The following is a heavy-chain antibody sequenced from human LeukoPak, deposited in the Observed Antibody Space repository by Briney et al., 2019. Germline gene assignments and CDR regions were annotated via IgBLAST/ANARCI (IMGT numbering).Heavy chain of an antibody. J-gene: IGHJ4*02. D-gene: IGHD3-3*01. CDR1: GFTFSIYS. Sequence: PGGSLRLSCAASGFTFSIYSMNWVRQAPGKGLEWVSSISSSSSYIYYADSVKGRFTISRDKAKNSLYLQMNSLRAEDTAVYYCARDRVDVTIFGVVAVNDYWGQGTLVTVSS. V-gene: IGHV3-21*01. CDR3: ARDRVDVTIFGVVAVNDY. CDR2: ISSSSSYI.